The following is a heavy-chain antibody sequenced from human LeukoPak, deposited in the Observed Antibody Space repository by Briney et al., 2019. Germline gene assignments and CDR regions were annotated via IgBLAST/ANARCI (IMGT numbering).Heavy chain of an antibody. J-gene: IGHJ4*02. V-gene: IGHV3-21*01. CDR3: ARSGYSGYGCFDY. CDR2: ISSVSDYI. Sequence: GGSLRLSCAASGFTFTSFTINWVRQAPGKGLEWVSSISSVSDYIYYADSVRGRFTISRDNAKNSLYLQMNSLRAGDTAVYYCARSGYSGYGCFDYWGQGALVIVSS. D-gene: IGHD5-12*01. CDR1: GFTFTSFT.